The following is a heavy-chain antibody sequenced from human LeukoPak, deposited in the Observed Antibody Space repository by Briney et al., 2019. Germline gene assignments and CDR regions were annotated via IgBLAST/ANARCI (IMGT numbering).Heavy chain of an antibody. V-gene: IGHV3-30*18. J-gene: IGHJ4*02. Sequence: GGSLRLSCAASGFTFSSYGMHWVRQAPGKGLEWVAVISYDGSNKYYADSVKGRFTISRDNSKNTLYLQMNSLRAEDTAVYYCAKDSPGIAVASTFDYWGQGALVTVSS. CDR2: ISYDGSNK. D-gene: IGHD6-19*01. CDR3: AKDSPGIAVASTFDY. CDR1: GFTFSSYG.